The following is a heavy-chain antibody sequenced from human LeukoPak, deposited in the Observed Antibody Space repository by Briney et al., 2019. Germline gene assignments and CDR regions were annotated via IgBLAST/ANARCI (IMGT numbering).Heavy chain of an antibody. J-gene: IGHJ5*02. CDR2: IYYSGST. Sequence: SSETLSLTCAVYGGSFSGYYWSWIRQPPGKGLEWIGYIYYSGSTNYNPSLKSRVTISVDTSKNQFSLKLSSVTAADTAVYYCARVVISSRFDPWGQGTLVTVSS. V-gene: IGHV4-59*01. CDR1: GGSFSGYY. CDR3: ARVVISSRFDP. D-gene: IGHD2-2*01.